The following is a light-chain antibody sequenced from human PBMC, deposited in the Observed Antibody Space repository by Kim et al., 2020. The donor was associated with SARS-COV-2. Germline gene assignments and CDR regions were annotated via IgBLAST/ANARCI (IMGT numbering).Light chain of an antibody. CDR3: QQLNSYPLT. CDR2: AAS. CDR1: QGSNIY. J-gene: IGKJ4*01. V-gene: IGKV1-9*01. Sequence: AAVGERVTISWRASQGSNIYLGWFQHKRGEAPRLLSYAASTLQSGVPSRFSGSGSGTDFTLTISRLQPEDFATYFCQQLNSYPLTFGGGTKVDIK.